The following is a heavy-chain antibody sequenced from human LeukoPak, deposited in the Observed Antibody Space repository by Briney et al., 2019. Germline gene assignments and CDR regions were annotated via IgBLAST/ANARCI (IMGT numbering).Heavy chain of an antibody. CDR1: GGSISSSSYY. V-gene: IGHV4-39*01. CDR3: PRHPACPRASCSFWGPDY. J-gene: IGHJ4*02. D-gene: IGHD3-16*01. Sequence: SETLSLTCTVSGGSISSSSYYWGWIRQSPGKGLEWLGTIYYSGSTYYNPPLKSRVTISVDTSKNLFSLKMTSVTAADTALYYCPRHPACPRASCSFWGPDYWGQGTLVTVSS. CDR2: IYYSGST.